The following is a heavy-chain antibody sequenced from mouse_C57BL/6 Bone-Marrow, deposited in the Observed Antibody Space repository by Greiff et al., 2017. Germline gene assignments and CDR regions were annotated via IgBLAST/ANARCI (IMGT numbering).Heavy chain of an antibody. J-gene: IGHJ3*01. Sequence: DVKLVESGGGLVQPGGSLSLSCAASGFTFTDYYMSWVRQPPGKALEWLGFIRNKANGYTTEYSASVKGRFTISRDNSQSILYLQMNALRAEDSATYYCARGYPSWFAYWGQGTLVTVSA. CDR1: GFTFTDYY. CDR3: ARGYPSWFAY. V-gene: IGHV7-3*01. D-gene: IGHD1-2*01. CDR2: IRNKANGYTT.